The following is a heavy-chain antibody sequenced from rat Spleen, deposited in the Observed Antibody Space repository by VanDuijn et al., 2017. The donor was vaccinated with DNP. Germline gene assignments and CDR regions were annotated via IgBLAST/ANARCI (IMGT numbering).Heavy chain of an antibody. CDR1: GFTFSDYA. D-gene: IGHD1-11*01. CDR2: ISYDGGSRT. V-gene: IGHV5-17*01. J-gene: IGHJ2*01. Sequence: EVQLVESGGGLVQPGRSLKLSCAASGFTFSDYAMAWVRQAPKKGLEWVATISYDGGSRTFYRDSVKGRFTISRDNAKSTLYLQMDSLRSEDTASYYCARGGRSYFDYWGQGVMVTVSS. CDR3: ARGGRSYFDY.